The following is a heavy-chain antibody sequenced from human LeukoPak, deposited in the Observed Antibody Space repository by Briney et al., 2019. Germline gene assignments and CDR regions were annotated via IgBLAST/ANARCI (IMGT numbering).Heavy chain of an antibody. Sequence: GESLNISCKGSGYILTSCWSAWVRQRAGKGLEWLGIIYPGDSDTRYSPYFQGQVTISAAKSISTAYLQWSSLTASDTAMYYCARFHRFGELFSDYWGQGTLVTVSS. J-gene: IGHJ4*02. CDR1: GYILTSCW. V-gene: IGHV5-51*01. CDR3: ARFHRFGELFSDY. D-gene: IGHD3-10*01. CDR2: IYPGDSDT.